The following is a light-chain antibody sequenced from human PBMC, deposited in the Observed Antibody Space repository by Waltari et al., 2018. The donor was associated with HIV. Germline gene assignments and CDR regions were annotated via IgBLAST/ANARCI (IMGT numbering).Light chain of an antibody. J-gene: IGLJ2*01. CDR2: SHT. Sequence: ALTQPPSVSGAPGETVSISCIGTSSSIGAGHGVHLYQHRPANAPRLLFYSHTLRPSGVPDRFSSSRSGNSASLLIPDLHLDDEAEHHCQSYDNTWGVFGGGTKLTVL. CDR3: QSYDNTWGV. V-gene: IGLV1-40*01. CDR1: SSSIGAGHG.